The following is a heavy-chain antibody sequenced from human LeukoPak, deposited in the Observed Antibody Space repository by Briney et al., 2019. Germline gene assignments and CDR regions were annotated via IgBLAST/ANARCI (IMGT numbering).Heavy chain of an antibody. V-gene: IGHV3-30*18. Sequence: PGGSLRLSCAASGFTFSSYGMHWARQAPGKGLEWVAVISYDGSNKYYADSVKGRFTISRDNSKNTLYLQMNSLRAEDTAVYYCAKDRRFLVDYWGQGTLVTVSS. CDR2: ISYDGSNK. D-gene: IGHD3-3*01. CDR1: GFTFSSYG. J-gene: IGHJ4*02. CDR3: AKDRRFLVDY.